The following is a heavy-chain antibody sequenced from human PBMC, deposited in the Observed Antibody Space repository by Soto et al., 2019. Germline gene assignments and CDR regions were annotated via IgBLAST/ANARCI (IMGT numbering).Heavy chain of an antibody. CDR2: ISWNSDTI. J-gene: IGHJ4*02. Sequence: EVQLVESGGGLVQPGRSLRLSCAASGFTFPDYAIHWVRQAPGKGLEWVSGISWNSDTIGYADSVKGRFTISRDKAKKSVYLQMNSLRPEDTALYYCAKALPPGSYYKPIHYWGQGTLVTVSS. CDR3: AKALPPGSYYKPIHY. D-gene: IGHD3-10*01. CDR1: GFTFPDYA. V-gene: IGHV3-9*01.